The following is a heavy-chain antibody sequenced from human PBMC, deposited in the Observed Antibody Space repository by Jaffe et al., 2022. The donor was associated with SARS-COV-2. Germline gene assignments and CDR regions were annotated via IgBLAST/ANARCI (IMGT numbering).Heavy chain of an antibody. CDR1: GFTISNFA. CDR3: AREDGDYRTYHYYYMDV. CDR2: ISYDSSNR. J-gene: IGHJ6*03. V-gene: IGHV3-30*04. Sequence: QVQLVESGGGVVQPGRSLRLSCAASGFTISNFAFHWVRQAPGKGLEWVAVISYDSSNRYYADSVKGRFTISRDNSKNTLYLQMNSLTREDTAVYYCAREDGDYRTYHYYYMDVWGRGTTVTVSS. D-gene: IGHD4-17*01.